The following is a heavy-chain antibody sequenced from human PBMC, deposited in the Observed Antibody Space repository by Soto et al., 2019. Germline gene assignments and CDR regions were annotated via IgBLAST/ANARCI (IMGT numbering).Heavy chain of an antibody. CDR1: GGTFSSYA. J-gene: IGHJ6*02. D-gene: IGHD5-12*01. CDR2: IIPIFGTA. V-gene: IGHV1-69*13. CDR3: ARAGGYSGYDYSTPTDYYYGMDV. Sequence: SVKVSCKASGGTFSSYAISWVRQAPGQGLEWMGGIIPIFGTANYAQKFQGRVTITADESTSTAYMELSSLRSEDTAVYYCARAGGYSGYDYSTPTDYYYGMDVWGQGTTVTVSS.